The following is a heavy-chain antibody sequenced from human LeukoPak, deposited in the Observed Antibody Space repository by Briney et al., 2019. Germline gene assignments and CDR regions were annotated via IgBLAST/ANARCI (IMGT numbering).Heavy chain of an antibody. V-gene: IGHV3-74*01. D-gene: IGHD1-1*01. CDR1: GFTFNTYW. CDR2: INGDASRT. J-gene: IGHJ4*02. CDR3: IRDGKFDS. Sequence: GGSLRLSCAASGFTFNTYWMHWVRQAPGKGLVWVSRINGDASRTIYADFVKGRFTISRGNAKNTLYLQVDSLRADDTGIYYCIRDGKFDSWGQGTLVTVSS.